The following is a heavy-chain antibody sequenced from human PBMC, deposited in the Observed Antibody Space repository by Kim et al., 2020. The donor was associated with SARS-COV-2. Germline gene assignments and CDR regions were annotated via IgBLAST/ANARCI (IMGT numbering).Heavy chain of an antibody. CDR3: ARDGLGYGSAYY. Sequence: SETLSLTCTVSGGSISSSSYYWGWIRQTPGKGLEWIGSIYFSGTTYYNPSLKSRVTISVDTSKNQFSLKLSSVTAADTAVYYCARDGLGYGSAYYWGQGTLVTVSS. D-gene: IGHD3-10*01. CDR2: IYFSGTT. V-gene: IGHV4-39*07. J-gene: IGHJ4*02. CDR1: GGSISSSSYY.